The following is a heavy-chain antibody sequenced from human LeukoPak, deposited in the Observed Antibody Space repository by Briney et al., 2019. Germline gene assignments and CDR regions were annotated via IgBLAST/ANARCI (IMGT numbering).Heavy chain of an antibody. CDR1: GYTFTSYA. CDR2: INAGNGNT. D-gene: IGHD7-27*01. J-gene: IGHJ4*02. CDR3: ARAHRASGSDY. Sequence: ASVKVSCKASGYTFTSYAMHWVRQAPGQRLEWMGWINAGNGNTKYLQKFQGRVTITRDTSASTAYMELSSLRSEDTAVYYCARAHRASGSDYWGQGTLVTVSS. V-gene: IGHV1-3*01.